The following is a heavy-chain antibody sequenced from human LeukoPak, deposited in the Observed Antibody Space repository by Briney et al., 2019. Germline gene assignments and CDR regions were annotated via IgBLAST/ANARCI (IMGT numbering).Heavy chain of an antibody. CDR1: GGSISSYY. J-gene: IGHJ4*02. CDR3: ATIERSGWYVSY. Sequence: SETLSLTCTVSGGSISSYYWSRIRQPPGKGLEWIGCIYYSGSTNYNPSLKSRVTISVDTSKNQFSLKLSSVTAADTAVYYCATIERSGWYVSYWGQGTLVTVSS. V-gene: IGHV4-59*01. D-gene: IGHD6-19*01. CDR2: IYYSGST.